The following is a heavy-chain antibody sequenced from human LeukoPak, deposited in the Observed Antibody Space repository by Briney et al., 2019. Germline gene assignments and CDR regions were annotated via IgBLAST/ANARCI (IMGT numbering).Heavy chain of an antibody. CDR3: ARVGEGAAKD. V-gene: IGHV3-53*01. D-gene: IGHD1-26*01. J-gene: IGHJ4*02. CDR1: GFTVSSNY. CDR2: IYSAGNT. Sequence: GGSLRLSCAASGFTVSSNYMSWVRQAPGKGLEWVSVIYSAGNTYYADSVKGRFTISRDNSKNTLDLQMNSLTVEDTAVYYCARVGEGAAKDWGQGTLVTVPS.